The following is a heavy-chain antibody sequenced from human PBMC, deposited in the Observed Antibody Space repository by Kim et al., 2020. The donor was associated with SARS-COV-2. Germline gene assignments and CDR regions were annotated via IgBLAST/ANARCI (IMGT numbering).Heavy chain of an antibody. CDR2: VKQDGSEK. CDR3: ARDARGDRYFDV. Sequence: GGSLRLSCAASGSTFTNNWMSWVRQVPGKGLEWVANVKQDGSEKFYVDSVKGRFTISRDNAKNSVYLQMNSLRDEDTAIYYCARDARGDRYFDVWGRGTL. CDR1: GSTFTNNW. V-gene: IGHV3-7*03. J-gene: IGHJ2*01.